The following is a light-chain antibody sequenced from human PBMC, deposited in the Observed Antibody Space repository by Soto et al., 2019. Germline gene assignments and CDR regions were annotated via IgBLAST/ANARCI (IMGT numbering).Light chain of an antibody. CDR1: QSVTNNY. Sequence: ETVLTQSPGTLSLSPGERATLSCRASQSVTNNYLAWYQQKPGQAPRLLIYDASNRATGIPARFSGSGSGTDFTLTISSLEPEDFAVYYCKQRSNWPITFGPGTKVDIK. V-gene: IGKV3-11*01. CDR3: KQRSNWPIT. CDR2: DAS. J-gene: IGKJ3*01.